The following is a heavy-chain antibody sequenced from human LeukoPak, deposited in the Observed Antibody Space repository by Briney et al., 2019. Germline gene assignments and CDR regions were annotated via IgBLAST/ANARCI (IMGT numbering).Heavy chain of an antibody. CDR1: GFTFSSYA. CDR2: ISGSGGST. V-gene: IGHV3-23*01. D-gene: IGHD3-22*01. CDR3: ARDSMIGGIDY. J-gene: IGHJ4*02. Sequence: GGSLRLSCAASGFTFSSYAMSWVRQAPGKGLEWVSAISGSGGSTYYADSVKGRFTISRDNAKNSLYLHVNSLRAEDTAVYYCARDSMIGGIDYWGQGTLVTVSS.